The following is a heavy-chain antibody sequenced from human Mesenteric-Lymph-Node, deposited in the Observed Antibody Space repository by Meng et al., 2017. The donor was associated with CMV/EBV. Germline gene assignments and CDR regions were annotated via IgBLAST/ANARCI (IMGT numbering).Heavy chain of an antibody. CDR1: GGSFSGYY. CDR3: ARDTQKYRSSWYFSYMGGYFEY. CDR2: INHSGST. D-gene: IGHD6-13*01. Sequence: SETLSLTCAVYGGSFSGYYWSWIRQPPGKGLEWIGEINHSGSTNYNPSLKSRVTISVDMSKNQFSLKLNSVTAADTAVYYCARDTQKYRSSWYFSYMGGYFEYWGQGMLVTVSS. J-gene: IGHJ4*02. V-gene: IGHV4-34*01.